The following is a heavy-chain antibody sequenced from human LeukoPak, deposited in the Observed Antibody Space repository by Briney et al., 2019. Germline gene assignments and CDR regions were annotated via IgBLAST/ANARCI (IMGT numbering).Heavy chain of an antibody. CDR1: GITLSNYG. Sequence: PGGSLRLSCAVSGITLSNYGMSWVRQAPGKELEWVAGISGSGGGAQYADSVKGRFTISRDNAKNRLYLHMNSLRAEDTAMYFCAKRGVVIRVFLVGFHKEAYYFDSWGQGVLVTVSS. V-gene: IGHV3-23*01. J-gene: IGHJ4*02. D-gene: IGHD3-10*01. CDR3: AKRGVVIRVFLVGFHKEAYYFDS. CDR2: ISGSGGGA.